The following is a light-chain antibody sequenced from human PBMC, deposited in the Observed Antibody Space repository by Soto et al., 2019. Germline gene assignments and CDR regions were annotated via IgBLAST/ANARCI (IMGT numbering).Light chain of an antibody. V-gene: IGLV2-23*01. Sequence: QSALTQPASVSGSPGQSITISCTGTSSDVGSYNLVSWYQHHPGKAPKLMIYEGSKRPSGVSNRFSGSKSGNTASLTISGLQAEEEADYYCCLYAGSRVFGGGTQLTVL. CDR3: CLYAGSRV. J-gene: IGLJ7*01. CDR1: SSDVGSYNL. CDR2: EGS.